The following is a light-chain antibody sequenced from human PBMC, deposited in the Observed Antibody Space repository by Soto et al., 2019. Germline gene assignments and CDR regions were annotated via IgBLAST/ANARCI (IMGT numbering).Light chain of an antibody. CDR2: DVN. Sequence: QSALTQPASVSGSPGQSITISCTGTSSEIGAYNFVSWYQQHPGKDPQLMLYDVNIRPSGVSNRFSGSKSGNTASLTISGLQAEDEADYYCTSWTTSTTMIFGGGTKVTVL. V-gene: IGLV2-14*03. CDR1: SSEIGAYNF. CDR3: TSWTTSTTMI. J-gene: IGLJ2*01.